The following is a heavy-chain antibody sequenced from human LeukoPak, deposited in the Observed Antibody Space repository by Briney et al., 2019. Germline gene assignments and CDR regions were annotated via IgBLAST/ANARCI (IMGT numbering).Heavy chain of an antibody. CDR2: ISSSSSYI. Sequence: EGSLRLSCAASGFTFSSYSMNWVRQAPGKGLEWVSSISSSSSYIYYADSVKGRFTISRDNAKNSLYLQMNSLRAEDTAVYYCAREKFEGATPYFDYWGQGTLVTVSS. CDR1: GFTFSSYS. J-gene: IGHJ4*02. D-gene: IGHD1-26*01. CDR3: AREKFEGATPYFDY. V-gene: IGHV3-21*01.